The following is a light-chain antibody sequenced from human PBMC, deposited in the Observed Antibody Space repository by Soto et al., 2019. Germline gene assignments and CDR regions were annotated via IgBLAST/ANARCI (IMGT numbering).Light chain of an antibody. J-gene: IGKJ1*01. V-gene: IGKV3-20*01. CDR3: QQYNSYWT. CDR1: QSVISTY. Sequence: IVLTQSPCTLSLSPGERATLSCRASQSVISTYLAWYQQKPGQAPRLLIYGASSRATGIPDRFSGSGSGTDFTLTISSLQPDDFATYYCQQYNSYWTFGQGTKVDIK. CDR2: GAS.